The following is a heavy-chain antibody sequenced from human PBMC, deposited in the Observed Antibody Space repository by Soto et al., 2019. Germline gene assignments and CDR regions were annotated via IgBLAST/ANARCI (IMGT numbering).Heavy chain of an antibody. CDR2: ISGSGGSK. J-gene: IGHJ6*02. CDR3: AKALRTGTTRHGMDV. V-gene: IGHV3-23*01. D-gene: IGHD1-7*01. CDR1: GFTFSSYA. Sequence: EVQLLESGGGLVQPGGSLRLSCAASGFTFSSYAMSWVRQAPGKGLEWVSVISGSGGSKDYADPVKGRFTISRDNSKNTLYLQMYSVRAEDTAVYYCAKALRTGTTRHGMDVWGQGTTVTVSS.